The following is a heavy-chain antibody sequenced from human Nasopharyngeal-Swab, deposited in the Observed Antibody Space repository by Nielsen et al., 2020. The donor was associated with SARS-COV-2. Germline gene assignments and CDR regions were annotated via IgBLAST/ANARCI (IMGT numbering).Heavy chain of an antibody. CDR3: AKEDLSGYDSTSYYGMDV. D-gene: IGHD5-12*01. V-gene: IGHV3-30*18. J-gene: IGHJ6*02. CDR1: GFTFSYYA. CDR2: ISYDGNYK. Sequence: SGFTFSYYAMHWVRQAPGKELEWMAVISYDGNYKYYADSVKGRFTISRDNSKNTVFLQMNSLRAEDTAVYYCAKEDLSGYDSTSYYGMDVWGQGTTVTVSS.